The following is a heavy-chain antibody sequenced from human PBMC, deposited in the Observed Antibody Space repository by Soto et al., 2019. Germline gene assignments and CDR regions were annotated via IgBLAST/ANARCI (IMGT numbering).Heavy chain of an antibody. CDR1: GGTFSSYY. CDR2: INHSGST. V-gene: IGHV4-34*08. Sequence: SGTTYLASAVYGGTFSSYYWGGIRQPPGKGLEWIGEINHSGSTNYNPSLKSRVTISVDTSKNQFSLKLSSVTAADTAVYYCAGLDYGDYGVDYWGQGTLVTVSS. D-gene: IGHD4-17*01. CDR3: AGLDYGDYGVDY. J-gene: IGHJ4*02.